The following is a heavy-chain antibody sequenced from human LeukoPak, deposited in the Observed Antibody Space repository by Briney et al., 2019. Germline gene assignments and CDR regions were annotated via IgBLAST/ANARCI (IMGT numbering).Heavy chain of an antibody. D-gene: IGHD1-26*01. CDR2: INPNSGGT. Sequence: ASVKVSCKASGYTFTGYYMHWVRQAPGQGLERMGWINPNSGGTNYAQKFQGRVTMTRDTSISTAYMELSRLRSDDTAVYYCGRVVSGSYYRGYFDYWGQGTLVTVSS. V-gene: IGHV1-2*02. J-gene: IGHJ4*02. CDR3: GRVVSGSYYRGYFDY. CDR1: GYTFTGYY.